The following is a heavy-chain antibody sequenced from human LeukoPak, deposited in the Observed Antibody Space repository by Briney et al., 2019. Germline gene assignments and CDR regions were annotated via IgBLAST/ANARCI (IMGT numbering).Heavy chain of an antibody. CDR1: GFTFSSYS. D-gene: IGHD3-16*01. Sequence: KPGGSLRLSCAASGFTFSSYSMNWVRQAPGKGLEWVSSISSSSSYIYYADSVKGRFTISRDNAKNSLYLQMNSLRAEDTAVYYCERDNGPWGAFDIWGQGTMVTVSS. V-gene: IGHV3-21*01. J-gene: IGHJ3*02. CDR3: ERDNGPWGAFDI. CDR2: ISSSSSYI.